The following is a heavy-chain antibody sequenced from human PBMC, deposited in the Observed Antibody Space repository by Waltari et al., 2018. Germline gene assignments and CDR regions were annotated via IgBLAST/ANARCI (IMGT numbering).Heavy chain of an antibody. CDR2: IIPVLHTA. CDR3: VTISSRYPF. D-gene: IGHD3-9*01. CDR1: GGSLNRLT. Sequence: QVQLAQSGAEVKKPGSSVKVSCKTSGGSLNRLTLSWVRQAPGQVLEWMGCIIPVLHTANYAQNFQGRVTITADESSQTAYMEMSSLRFEDTAVYYCVTISSRYPFWGQGTLVTVSS. V-gene: IGHV1-69*01. J-gene: IGHJ4*02.